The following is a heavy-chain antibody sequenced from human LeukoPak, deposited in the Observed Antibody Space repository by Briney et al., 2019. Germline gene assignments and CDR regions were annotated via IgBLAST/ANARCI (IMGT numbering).Heavy chain of an antibody. CDR1: GFTFSSYS. CDR3: ARGRRGSSNYYYYIDV. Sequence: GGSLRLSCAASGFTFSSYSMYWVRQAPGKGLEWVSSISSSSSYIYYADSVKGRFTISRDNAKNSLYLQMNSLRAEDSAVYYCARGRRGSSNYYYYIDVWGKRTTVTVSS. CDR2: ISSSSSYI. V-gene: IGHV3-21*01. J-gene: IGHJ6*03. D-gene: IGHD1-26*01.